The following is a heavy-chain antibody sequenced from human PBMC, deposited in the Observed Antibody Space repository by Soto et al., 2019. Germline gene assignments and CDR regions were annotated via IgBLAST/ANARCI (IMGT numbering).Heavy chain of an antibody. J-gene: IGHJ2*01. V-gene: IGHV4-34*01. Sequence: QVHLQQWGAGLLKPSETLSLTCAVYGGSFSGYFWSWIRQPPGKGLEWIGEINHSGSTNFNPSLKSRVTISVDTSKKQFSLNLTSVTAADTAVYYCAAHLKTTVTAYWYFDLWGRGTLVTVSS. CDR3: AAHLKTTVTAYWYFDL. D-gene: IGHD4-17*01. CDR1: GGSFSGYF. CDR2: INHSGST.